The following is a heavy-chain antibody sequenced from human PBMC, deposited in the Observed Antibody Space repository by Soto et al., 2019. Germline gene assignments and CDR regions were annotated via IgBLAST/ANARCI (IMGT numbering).Heavy chain of an antibody. J-gene: IGHJ4*02. CDR3: ARVKVENEALDY. CDR2: IYPGDSDT. V-gene: IGHV5-51*01. Sequence: PGESLKISCQGSGYSFANYWIAWVRQMPGKGLEWMGIIYPGDSDTRYSPSFQGQVTISADKSISTAYLQWSSLKASDTAMYYCARVKVENEALDYWGQGTLVTVSS. D-gene: IGHD1-1*01. CDR1: GYSFANYW.